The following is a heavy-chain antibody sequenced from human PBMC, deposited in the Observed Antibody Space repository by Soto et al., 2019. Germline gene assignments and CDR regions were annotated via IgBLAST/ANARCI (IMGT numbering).Heavy chain of an antibody. CDR1: GFTFSSYS. D-gene: IGHD1-1*01. J-gene: IGHJ4*02. CDR2: ISSSSSYI. CDR3: ARDRFGSQTGTTSGLDY. V-gene: IGHV3-21*01. Sequence: PGGSLRLSCAASGFTFSSYSMNWVRQAPGKGLEWVSSISSSSSYIYYADSVKGRFTISRDNAKNSLYLQMNSLRAEDTAVYYCARDRFGSQTGTTSGLDYWGQGTLVTVSS.